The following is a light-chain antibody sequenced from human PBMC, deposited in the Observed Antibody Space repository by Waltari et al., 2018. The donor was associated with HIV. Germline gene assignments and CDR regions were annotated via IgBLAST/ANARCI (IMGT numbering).Light chain of an antibody. Sequence: EIVLTQSPATLSLSPGERATLSCRASQSVSSFLAWYQQKPGQAPRLLIYDTSKRATGIPARFSGSGSETDFTLTICSLEPEDFAVYYCQQRISWPITFGQGTRLEIK. J-gene: IGKJ5*01. V-gene: IGKV3-11*01. CDR2: DTS. CDR1: QSVSSF. CDR3: QQRISWPIT.